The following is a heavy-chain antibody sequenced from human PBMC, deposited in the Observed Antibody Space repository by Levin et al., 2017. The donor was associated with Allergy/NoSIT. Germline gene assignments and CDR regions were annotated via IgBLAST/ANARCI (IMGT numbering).Heavy chain of an antibody. V-gene: IGHV3-30*03. D-gene: IGHD6-13*01. CDR2: ISYDGSNK. J-gene: IGHJ4*02. Sequence: LSLTCAASGFTFSSYGMHWVRQAPGKGLEWVAVISYDGSNKYYADSVKGRFTISRDNSKNTLYLQMNSLRAEDTAVYYCAREYSSSWYFDYWGQGTLVTVSS. CDR1: GFTFSSYG. CDR3: AREYSSSWYFDY.